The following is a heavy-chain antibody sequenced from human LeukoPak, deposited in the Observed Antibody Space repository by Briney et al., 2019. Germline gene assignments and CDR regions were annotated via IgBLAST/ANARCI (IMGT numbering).Heavy chain of an antibody. CDR1: GYSISSDYY. J-gene: IGHJ4*02. D-gene: IGHD3-3*01. V-gene: IGHV4-38-2*01. CDR2: IYHSGST. CDR3: ARLCSFLEWLCPPFDY. Sequence: SETLSLTCAVSGYSISSDYYWGWIRQPPGKGLEWIGSIYHSGSTYYNPSLKSRVTISVDTSKNQFSLKLSSVTAADTAVYYCARLCSFLEWLCPPFDYWGQGTLVTVSS.